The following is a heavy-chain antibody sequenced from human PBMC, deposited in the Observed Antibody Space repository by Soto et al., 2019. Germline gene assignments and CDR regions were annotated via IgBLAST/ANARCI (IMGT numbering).Heavy chain of an antibody. CDR3: TQRRFKGGVAATNARY. V-gene: IGHV3-23*01. J-gene: IGHJ4*02. CDR2: LSGSGRTT. D-gene: IGHD3-16*01. CDR1: GFMFSDYA. Sequence: EVQMLESGGGLVQPGGSLRLSCAATGFMFSDYAMSWVRQAPGKGLEWVLALSGSGRTTYYADSVTGRLTISRDNTYNTLSLQTNSLKVNATAVYSYTQRRFKGGVAATNARYWGQVTLVTVSS.